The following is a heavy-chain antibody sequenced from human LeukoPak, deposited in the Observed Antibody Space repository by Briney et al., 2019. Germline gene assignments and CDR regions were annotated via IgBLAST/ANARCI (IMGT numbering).Heavy chain of an antibody. CDR3: ARAPAAPQTGRRYYDC. Sequence: SETLSLTCTVSGGSISSYYWGWIRQPPGKGLDWIGYIYYSGSTNYNPSLKSRVTISVDTSKNQFSLKLSSVTPEDTAVYYCARAPAAPQTGRRYYDCWGQGTLVTVSS. J-gene: IGHJ4*02. D-gene: IGHD6-25*01. CDR1: GGSISSYY. V-gene: IGHV4-59*12. CDR2: IYYSGST.